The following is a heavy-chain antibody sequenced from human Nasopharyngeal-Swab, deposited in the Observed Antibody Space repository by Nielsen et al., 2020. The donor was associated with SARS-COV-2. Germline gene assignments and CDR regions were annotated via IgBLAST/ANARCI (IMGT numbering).Heavy chain of an antibody. CDR3: AREGTTMLRFNWFDP. Sequence: SVKVSCKASGGTFSSYAISWVRQAPGQGLEWMGGIIPIFGTANYAQKFQGRVTITADESTSTAYMELSSLRSEDTAVYYCAREGTTMLRFNWFDPWGQGTLVTVSS. J-gene: IGHJ5*02. CDR1: GGTFSSYA. V-gene: IGHV1-69*13. D-gene: IGHD5-12*01. CDR2: IIPIFGTA.